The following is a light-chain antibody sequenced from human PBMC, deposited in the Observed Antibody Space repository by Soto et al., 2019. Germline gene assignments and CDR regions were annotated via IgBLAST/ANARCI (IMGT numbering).Light chain of an antibody. Sequence: QSALTQPRSVSGSPGQSVTISCTGTCSAVGGYTYVSWHQQHPGKAPKLMIYEVNNRPSGVSNRFSGSKSGNTASLTISGLQPEDEADYYCLSYTSANTRVFGGGTKLTVL. CDR1: CSAVGGYTY. J-gene: IGLJ3*02. V-gene: IGLV2-14*01. CDR2: EVN. CDR3: LSYTSANTRV.